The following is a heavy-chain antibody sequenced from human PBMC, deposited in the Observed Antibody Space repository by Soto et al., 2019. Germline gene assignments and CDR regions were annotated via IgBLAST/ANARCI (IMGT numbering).Heavy chain of an antibody. V-gene: IGHV3-30*18. CDR2: ISYDGSNK. CDR3: AKDREDAWLRSGGFDY. D-gene: IGHD5-12*01. CDR1: GFTFSSYG. J-gene: IGHJ4*02. Sequence: GGSLRLSCAASGFTFSSYGMHWVRQAPGKGLEWVAVISYDGSNKYYADSVKGRFTISRDNSKNTLYLQMNSLRAEDTAVYYCAKDREDAWLRSGGFDYWGQGTLVTVSS.